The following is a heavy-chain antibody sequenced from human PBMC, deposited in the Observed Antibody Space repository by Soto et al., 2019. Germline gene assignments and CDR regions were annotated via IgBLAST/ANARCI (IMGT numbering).Heavy chain of an antibody. J-gene: IGHJ4*02. V-gene: IGHV1-69*13. CDR3: ARKRSSGYYDSFDY. CDR2: IIPIFGTA. CDR1: GGTFSIYA. D-gene: IGHD3-22*01. Sequence: SVKVSCKASGGTFSIYAISWVRQAPGQGLEWMGGIIPIFGTANYAQKFQGRVTITADESTSTAYMELSSLRTEDTAVYYCARKRSSGYYDSFDYWGQGTLVTVSS.